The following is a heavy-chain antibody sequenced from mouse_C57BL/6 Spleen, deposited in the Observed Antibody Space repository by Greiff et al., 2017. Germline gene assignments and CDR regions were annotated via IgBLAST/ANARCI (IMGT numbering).Heavy chain of an antibody. CDR2: IWWDDAK. V-gene: IGHV8-8*01. CDR3: ARIAEGLTTVVATRNFDY. CDR1: GFSLRTFGMG. J-gene: IGHJ2*01. D-gene: IGHD1-1*01. Sequence: QVTLKVSGPGILQPSQTLSLTCSFSGFSLRTFGMGVCWIRQPSGKGLEWLAHIWWDDAKYSTPALKRRLTISKDTSKNQVLLKSAKVETADTATYYCARIAEGLTTVVATRNFDYGGQGTTLTVSS.